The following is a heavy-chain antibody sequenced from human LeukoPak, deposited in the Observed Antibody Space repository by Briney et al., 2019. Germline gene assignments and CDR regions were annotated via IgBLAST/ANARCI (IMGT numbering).Heavy chain of an antibody. Sequence: QPGGSLRLSCAGYGFTFISQAMSWVRQAPGKGLEWVSCISASGGATWYGDSVQGRFTISRDNSKNTVFLQMNDLRADDTAIYYCAKDGHATYHYFHMVASGKGTMVTVSS. J-gene: IGHJ6*03. CDR3: AKDGHATYHYFHMVA. CDR1: GFTFISQA. CDR2: ISASGGAT. V-gene: IGHV3-23*01. D-gene: IGHD2-15*01.